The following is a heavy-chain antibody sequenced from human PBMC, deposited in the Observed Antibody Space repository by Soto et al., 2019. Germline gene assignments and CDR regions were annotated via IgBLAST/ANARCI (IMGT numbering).Heavy chain of an antibody. CDR3: ARVRKEDIVVVVALPFRYYYYYMDV. CDR2: ISSSGSTI. J-gene: IGHJ6*03. Sequence: GGSLRLSCAASGFTFSDYYMSWIRQAPGKGLEWVSYISSSGSTIYYADSVKGRFTISRDNAKNSLYLQMNSLRAEDTAVYYCARVRKEDIVVVVALPFRYYYYYMDVWGKGTTVTVSS. D-gene: IGHD2-15*01. V-gene: IGHV3-11*01. CDR1: GFTFSDYY.